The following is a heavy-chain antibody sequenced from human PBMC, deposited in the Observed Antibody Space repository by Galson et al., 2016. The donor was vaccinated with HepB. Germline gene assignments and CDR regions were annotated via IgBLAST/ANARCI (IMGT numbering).Heavy chain of an antibody. Sequence: SETLSLTCAVSGGPIGDNPWWTWVRQPPGKGLEWVGEISHSGTTNHSPSLKSRLTIPVDKSKQHFSLNLTSGTAADTAVYYCASSSGSGYALVVWGQGTTVTVSS. J-gene: IGHJ6*02. V-gene: IGHV4-4*02. CDR3: ASSSGSGYALVV. D-gene: IGHD3-10*01. CDR2: ISHSGTT. CDR1: GGPIGDNPW.